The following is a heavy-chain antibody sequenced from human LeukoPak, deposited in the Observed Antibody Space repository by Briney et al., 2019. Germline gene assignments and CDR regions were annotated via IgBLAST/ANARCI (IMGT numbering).Heavy chain of an antibody. CDR3: AREEIAAAAPDY. D-gene: IGHD6-13*01. CDR2: MNPNSGNT. J-gene: IGHJ4*02. CDR1: GYTFTSYD. Sequence: ASVKVSCKASGYTFTSYDINWVRQATGQGLEWMGWMNPNSGNTGYAQKFQGRVTMTRDTSISTAYMELSRLRSDDTAVYYCAREEIAAAAPDYWGQGTLVTVSS. V-gene: IGHV1-8*01.